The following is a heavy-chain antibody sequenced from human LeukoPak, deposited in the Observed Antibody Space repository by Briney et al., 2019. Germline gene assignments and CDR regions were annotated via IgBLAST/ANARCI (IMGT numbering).Heavy chain of an antibody. CDR2: INPSGGST. Sequence: ASVKVSCKASGYTFTSYYMHWVRQAPGQGLEWMGIINPSGGSTSYAQKFQGRVTIARDTSTSTVYMELSSLRSEDTAIYYCTRKLRLDEHWGQGTLVAVSS. CDR1: GYTFTSYY. V-gene: IGHV1-46*01. D-gene: IGHD1-7*01. J-gene: IGHJ4*02. CDR3: TRKLRLDEH.